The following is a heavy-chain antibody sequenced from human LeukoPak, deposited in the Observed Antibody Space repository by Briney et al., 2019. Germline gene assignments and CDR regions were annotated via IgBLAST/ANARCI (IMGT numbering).Heavy chain of an antibody. CDR2: ISGSGGST. CDR1: GFTFSSYA. D-gene: IGHD3-10*01. CDR3: AKDDAWLRFGE. J-gene: IGHJ4*02. Sequence: WGSLRLSCAASGFTFSSYAMSWVRQPPGKGLEWVSAISGSGGSTYYADYVKGRFTISRDNSKNTLYLEVISLTAEDTAVYYCAKDDAWLRFGEWSQGTLVTVSS. V-gene: IGHV3-23*01.